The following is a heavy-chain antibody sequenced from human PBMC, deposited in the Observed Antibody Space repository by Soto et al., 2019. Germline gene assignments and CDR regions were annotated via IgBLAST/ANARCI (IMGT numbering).Heavy chain of an antibody. CDR3: ARGPMVVVPAAIPGGGYYMDV. Sequence: QVQLVQSGAEVKKPGASVKVSCKASGYTFTSYAMHWVRQAPGQRLEWMGWINAGNGNTKYSQKFQGRVAITSETAGSTAYMELSRLRSEDTAVYYCARGPMVVVPAAIPGGGYYMDVWGKGTTVTVSS. CDR2: INAGNGNT. J-gene: IGHJ6*03. V-gene: IGHV1-3*01. CDR1: GYTFTSYA. D-gene: IGHD2-2*01.